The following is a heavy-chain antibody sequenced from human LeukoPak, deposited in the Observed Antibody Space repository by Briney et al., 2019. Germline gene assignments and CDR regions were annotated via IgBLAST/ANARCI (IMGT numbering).Heavy chain of an antibody. Sequence: ASVKVSCKASGGTFSSYAISWVRQAPGQGLEWMGRIIPIRRRANYAQKFQGRVTITADKSTSTADMELSSVRCEDTAVYYCETKDIVVVVGGIDVWRQGTTDSVSS. CDR1: GGTFSSYA. D-gene: IGHD2-15*01. CDR3: ETKDIVVVVGGIDV. CDR2: IIPIRRRA. V-gene: IGHV1-69*04. J-gene: IGHJ6*02.